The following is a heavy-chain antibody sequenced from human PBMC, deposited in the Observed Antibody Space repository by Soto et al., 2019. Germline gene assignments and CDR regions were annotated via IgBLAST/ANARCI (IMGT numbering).Heavy chain of an antibody. D-gene: IGHD3-10*01. CDR1: GGSISSSSYY. CDR2: IYYSGST. CDR3: ASRITMVRGVINSDY. Sequence: SETRSLTCTVSGGSISSSSYYWGWIRQPPGKGLEWIGSIYYSGSTNYNPSLKSRVTISVDTSKNQFSLKLSSVTAADTAVYYCASRITMVRGVINSDYWGQGTLVTVSS. J-gene: IGHJ4*02. V-gene: IGHV4-39*07.